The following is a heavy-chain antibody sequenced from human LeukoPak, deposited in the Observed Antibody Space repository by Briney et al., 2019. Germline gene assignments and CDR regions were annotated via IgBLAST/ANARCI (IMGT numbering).Heavy chain of an antibody. CDR3: ARSRDCSGGSCSLGYYYYYMDV. CDR2: INHSGST. D-gene: IGHD2-15*01. J-gene: IGHJ6*03. CDR1: GGSFSGYY. V-gene: IGHV4-34*01. Sequence: SETLSLTCAVYGGSFSGYYWSWIRQPPGKGLEWIGEINHSGSTNYNPSLKSRVTISVDTSKNQFSLKLSSVTAADTAVYYCARSRDCSGGSCSLGYYYYYMDVWGKGTTVTVSS.